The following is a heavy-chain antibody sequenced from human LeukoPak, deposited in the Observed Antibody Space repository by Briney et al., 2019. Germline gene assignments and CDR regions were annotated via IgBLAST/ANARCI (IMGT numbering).Heavy chain of an antibody. CDR3: ARAIVYMDV. D-gene: IGHD1-26*01. V-gene: IGHV4-30-2*01. CDR2: IYQSGSA. Sequence: SETLSLTCDVSGDSISSDTYSWSWIRQPPGKGLEWIGYIYQSGSAYHNPSLRSRLTISIDTSKNQFSLNLTSVTAADTAVYYCARAIVYMDVWGKGTTVTVSS. J-gene: IGHJ6*03. CDR1: GDSISSDTYS.